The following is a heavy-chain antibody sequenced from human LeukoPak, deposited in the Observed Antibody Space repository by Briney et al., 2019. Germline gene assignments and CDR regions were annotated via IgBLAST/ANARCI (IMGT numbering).Heavy chain of an antibody. CDR3: ATVYDYVWGSYRYDWFDP. CDR2: HHSDGSST. V-gene: IGHV3-74*01. J-gene: IGHJ5*02. CDR1: RVPFQSSC. D-gene: IGHD3-16*02. Sequence: LSLSCTHHRVPFQSSCAHCTPKAPGHLQLPPSRHHSDGSSTSYADSVKGRFTISRDNAKSTLYLQMNSLRAEDTAVYHCATVYDYVWGSYRYDWFDPCGQGTLVTVSS.